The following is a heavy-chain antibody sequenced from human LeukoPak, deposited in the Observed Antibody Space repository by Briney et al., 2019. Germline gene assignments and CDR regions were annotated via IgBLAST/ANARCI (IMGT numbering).Heavy chain of an antibody. CDR2: INHSGST. Sequence: SETLSLTCAVYGGAFSGFYWRWIRQPPGRGLEWIGEINHSGSTNYNPSLKSRVTISVDTSKNQCALKLSSVTAAYTAVYYCARRVSLWFVRWGQGTLVTVSS. J-gene: IGHJ5*02. CDR1: GGAFSGFY. V-gene: IGHV4-34*01. D-gene: IGHD6-6*01. CDR3: ARRVSLWFVR.